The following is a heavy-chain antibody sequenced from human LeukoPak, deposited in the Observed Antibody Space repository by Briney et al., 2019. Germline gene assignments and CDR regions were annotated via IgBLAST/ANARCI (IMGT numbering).Heavy chain of an antibody. CDR3: ARHLATSGSYPLDY. D-gene: IGHD2-15*01. Sequence: GGSLRLSCAASGFTFTNYALSWVRQAPGKGLEWVSAISVIGNAIFYADSVKGRFTISRDSSKNTLSLQMASLRAEDTAVYYCARHLATSGSYPLDYWGQGALVTVSS. J-gene: IGHJ4*02. CDR1: GFTFTNYA. CDR2: ISVIGNAI. V-gene: IGHV3-23*01.